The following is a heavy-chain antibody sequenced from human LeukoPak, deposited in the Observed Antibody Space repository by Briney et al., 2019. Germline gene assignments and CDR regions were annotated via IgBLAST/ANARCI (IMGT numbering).Heavy chain of an antibody. CDR2: IYYSGSS. V-gene: IGHV4-39*07. D-gene: IGHD5-24*01. CDR3: ARIKVEMATIIDY. CDR1: GVSISSSSYY. Sequence: PSETLSLTCTVSGVSISSSSYYWAWLRQPPAKGLEGIVSIYYSGSSYYDPSLKSRVTISVDTSKNQFSLKLSSVTAADTAVYYCARIKVEMATIIDYWGQGTLVTVSS. J-gene: IGHJ4*02.